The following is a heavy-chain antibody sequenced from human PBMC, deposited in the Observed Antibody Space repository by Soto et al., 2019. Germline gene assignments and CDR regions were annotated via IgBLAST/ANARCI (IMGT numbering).Heavy chain of an antibody. CDR3: ERGKPSGYRFGPRNFFYYGLDV. CDR1: GGSISSSTYY. D-gene: IGHD5-18*01. CDR2: VHPSGST. V-gene: IGHV4-39*02. Sequence: SETLSLSCTVSGGSISSSTYYGGWIPQPPDKGLELIGEVHPSGSTDYNPSLKSRLTLSLETSKNQFSLKVASVTAADADVYFCERGKPSGYRFGPRNFFYYGLDVWGPGTTVTVSS. J-gene: IGHJ6*02.